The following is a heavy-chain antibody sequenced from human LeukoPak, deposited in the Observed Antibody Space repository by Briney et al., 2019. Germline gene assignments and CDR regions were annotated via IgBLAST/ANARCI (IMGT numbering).Heavy chain of an antibody. CDR2: ISSSSSYI. CDR1: GFTFSSYS. J-gene: IGHJ5*02. Sequence: GGSLRLSCAASGFTFSSYSMNWVRQAPGKGLEWVSSISSSSSYIYYADSVKGRFTISRDNAKNSLYLQMNSLRAEDTAVYYCARDWAVAGTLGGYNWFDPWGQGTLVTVSS. CDR3: ARDWAVAGTLGGYNWFDP. V-gene: IGHV3-21*01. D-gene: IGHD6-19*01.